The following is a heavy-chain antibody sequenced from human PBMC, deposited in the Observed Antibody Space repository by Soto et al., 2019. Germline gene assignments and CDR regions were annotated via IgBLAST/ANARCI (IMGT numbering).Heavy chain of an antibody. V-gene: IGHV3-30*04. CDR2: ISYDGRNK. CDR3: ARGHEVVVVIKEPLHY. D-gene: IGHD3-22*01. Sequence: GGSLRLSCAASGFTFSSYAMHWVRQAPGKGLEWAAVISYDGRNKYYADSMKGRFNISRDNSKNTLYLQMNSLRAEDTAVYYCARGHEVVVVIKEPLHYCCQGTLVTVSS. CDR1: GFTFSSYA. J-gene: IGHJ4*02.